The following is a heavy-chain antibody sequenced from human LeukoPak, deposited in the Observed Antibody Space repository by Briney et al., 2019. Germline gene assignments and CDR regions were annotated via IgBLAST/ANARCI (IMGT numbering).Heavy chain of an antibody. V-gene: IGHV4-34*01. CDR1: GGSFSGYY. CDR3: ARGYSYGRHYYYYMDV. J-gene: IGHJ6*03. D-gene: IGHD5-18*01. CDR2: INHSGST. Sequence: KPSETLSLTCAVYGGSFSGYYWSWIRQPPGKGLEWIGEINHSGSTNYNPSLKSRVTISVDTSKNQFSLNLSSVTAADAAVYYCARGYSYGRHYYYYMDVWGKGTTVTISS.